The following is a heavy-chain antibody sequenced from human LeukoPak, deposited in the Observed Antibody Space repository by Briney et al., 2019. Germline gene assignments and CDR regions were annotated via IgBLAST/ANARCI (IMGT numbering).Heavy chain of an antibody. CDR3: ARENSYGVPLDY. D-gene: IGHD5-18*01. V-gene: IGHV3-30*03. CDR1: GFPFTNYA. J-gene: IGHJ4*02. CDR2: ISNDGRSK. Sequence: GGSLRLSCAASGFPFTNYAMHWVRQAPGKGLEWVAVISNDGRSKYHADSVKGRFTISRDDSKKTVYLQMNSLRGEDSAVYFCARENSYGVPLDYWGQGSLVTVSS.